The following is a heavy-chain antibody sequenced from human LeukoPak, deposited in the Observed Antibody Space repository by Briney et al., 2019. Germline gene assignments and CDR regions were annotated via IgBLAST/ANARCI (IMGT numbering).Heavy chain of an antibody. CDR2: MNPNSGNT. J-gene: IGHJ6*02. CDR1: GYTFTSYD. V-gene: IGHV1-8*01. Sequence: ASVKVSCKASGYTFTSYDINWVRQATGQGLEWMGWMNPNSGNTGYAQKFQGRVTMTRNISISTAYMELSSLRSEDTAVYYCARTRITIFGVVIIHYYGMDVWGQGTTVTVSS. CDR3: ARTRITIFGVVIIHYYGMDV. D-gene: IGHD3-3*01.